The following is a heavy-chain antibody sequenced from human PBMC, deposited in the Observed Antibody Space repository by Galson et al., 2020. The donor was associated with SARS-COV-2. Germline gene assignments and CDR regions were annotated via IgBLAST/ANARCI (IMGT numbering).Heavy chain of an antibody. Sequence: TGGSLRLSCAASGFTFSRYAMHWVRQAPGKGLEWVAVISYDETNKYYADSVKGRFTISRDNSKDTLYLQMKSLGAEDTAVYYCAKEADYGDHPNEYWGQGTLVTVSS. D-gene: IGHD4-17*01. V-gene: IGHV3-30*04. CDR1: GFTFSRYA. CDR2: ISYDETNK. J-gene: IGHJ4*02. CDR3: AKEADYGDHPNEY.